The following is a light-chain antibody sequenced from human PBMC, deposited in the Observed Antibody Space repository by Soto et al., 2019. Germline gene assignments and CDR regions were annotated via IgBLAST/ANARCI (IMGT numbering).Light chain of an antibody. CDR2: GTS. CDR1: QSVISSY. V-gene: IGKV3-20*01. CDR3: QQYGNSVPFT. Sequence: EIVLTQSPGTLSLSPGETATLSSRSSQSVISSYLAWYQQKPGQPPRLLIFGTSIRATGIPDRISGSGSGTDFSLTISRLEPEDFAVYYCQQYGNSVPFTFGQGTKLEIK. J-gene: IGKJ2*01.